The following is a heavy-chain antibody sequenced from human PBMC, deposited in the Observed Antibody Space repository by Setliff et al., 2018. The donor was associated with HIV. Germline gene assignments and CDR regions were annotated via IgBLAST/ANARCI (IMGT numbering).Heavy chain of an antibody. CDR3: ARGSSETDYYHYYMDV. CDR1: GFTFSSYW. CDR2: INTDGSST. Sequence: GGSLRLSCAASGFTFSSYWIHWVRQAPGEGLLWVSRINTDGSSTNYADSVKGRFTISRDNAKNTLYLQMNSLRAEDTAVYYCARGSSETDYYHYYMDVWGKGTTVTVSS. D-gene: IGHD2-2*01. J-gene: IGHJ6*03. V-gene: IGHV3-74*01.